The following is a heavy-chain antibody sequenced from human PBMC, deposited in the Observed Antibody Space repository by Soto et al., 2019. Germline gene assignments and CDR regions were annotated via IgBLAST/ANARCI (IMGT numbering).Heavy chain of an antibody. D-gene: IGHD2-8*01. V-gene: IGHV5-10-1*01. CDR2: IDPSDSRT. Sequence: PGESLKISCEGSWYMFPIYHISWVRQMPGKGLEWVGKIDPSDSRTMYRPSSRARITISVDKSINTAYLEWGRLKASDTAMYYCARNDSNGDFDFWGQGTQVSVSS. CDR3: ARNDSNGDFDF. CDR1: WYMFPIYH. J-gene: IGHJ4*02.